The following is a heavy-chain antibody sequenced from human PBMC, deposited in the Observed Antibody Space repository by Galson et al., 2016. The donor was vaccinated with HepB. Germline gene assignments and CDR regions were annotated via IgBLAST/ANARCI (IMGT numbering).Heavy chain of an antibody. D-gene: IGHD3-16*01. CDR1: GYIFTGYY. CDR2: INPTSGVT. Sequence: SVKVSCKASGYIFTGYYIHWVRQAPGQGLEWMGHINPTSGVTNYAQKFQGRVTMTTDTSISTASMELSSLRYDDTAVYSWARVDYDWWFDPWGQGTLVTVSS. J-gene: IGHJ5*02. V-gene: IGHV1-2*06. CDR3: ARVDYDWWFDP.